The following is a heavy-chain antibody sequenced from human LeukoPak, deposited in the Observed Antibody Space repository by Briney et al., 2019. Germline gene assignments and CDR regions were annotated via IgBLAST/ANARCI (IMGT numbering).Heavy chain of an antibody. CDR3: ARTTYGDAGDYYFDY. CDR2: IYYSGST. D-gene: IGHD4-17*01. CDR1: GGSISSYY. J-gene: IGHJ4*02. Sequence: SETVSLTCTVSGGSISSYYWSWIRQPPGKGLEWIGYIYYSGSTNYNPSLKSRVTISVDTSKNQFSLKLSSVTAADTAVYYCARTTYGDAGDYYFDYWGQGTLVTVSS. V-gene: IGHV4-59*01.